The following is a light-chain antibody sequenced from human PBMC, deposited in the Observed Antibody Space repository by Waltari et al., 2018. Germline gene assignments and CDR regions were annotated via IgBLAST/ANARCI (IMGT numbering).Light chain of an antibody. V-gene: IGLV2-14*03. CDR2: AVN. J-gene: IGLJ1*01. CDR3: SSYTTGSTRYV. CDR1: SSELGACNF. Sequence: QSALTQPASVSGSPGQSITISCTGTSSELGACNFVSLYQKHPGKAPKVMIYAVNNRPSGVSSRFSGSKSGNTASLTISGLQAEDEADYYCSSYTTGSTRYVFGSGTKVTVL.